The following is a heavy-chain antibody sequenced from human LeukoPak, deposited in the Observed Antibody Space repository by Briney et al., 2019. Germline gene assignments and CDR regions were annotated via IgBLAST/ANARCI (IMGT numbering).Heavy chain of an antibody. CDR1: GGSISSGSYY. J-gene: IGHJ4*02. Sequence: SQTLSLTCTVSGGSISSGSYYWGWIRQPPGKGLEWIGSIYYSGSTYYNPSLKSRVTISVDTSKNQFSLKLSSVTAADTAVYYCARAVYGSGSYPIIFDYWGQGTLVTVSS. CDR2: IYYSGST. CDR3: ARAVYGSGSYPIIFDY. V-gene: IGHV4-39*07. D-gene: IGHD3-10*01.